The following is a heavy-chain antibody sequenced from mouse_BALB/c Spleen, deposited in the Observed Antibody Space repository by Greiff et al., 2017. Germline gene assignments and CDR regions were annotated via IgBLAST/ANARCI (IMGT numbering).Heavy chain of an antibody. CDR1: GYTFTSYV. V-gene: IGHV1-14*01. Sequence: EVQRVESGPELVKPGASVKMSCKASGYTFTSYVMHWVKQKPGQGLEWIGYINPYNDGTKYNEKFKGKATLTSDKSSSTAYMELSSLTSEDSAVYYCARGGTKGYFDVWGAGTTVTVSS. D-gene: IGHD3-3*01. J-gene: IGHJ1*01. CDR2: INPYNDGT. CDR3: ARGGTKGYFDV.